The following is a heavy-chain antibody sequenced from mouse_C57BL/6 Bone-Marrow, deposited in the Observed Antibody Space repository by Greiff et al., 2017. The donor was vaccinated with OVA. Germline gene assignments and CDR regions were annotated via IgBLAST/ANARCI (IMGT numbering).Heavy chain of an antibody. Sequence: VQLQQPGTELVKPGASVKLSCKASGYTFTSYWMHWVKQRPGQGLEWIGNINPSNGGTNYNEKFKSKATLTVDKSSSTAYMQLRSLTSEDAAVYCCARSWLLPYFDVWGTGTTVTVSS. CDR3: ARSWLLPYFDV. CDR1: GYTFTSYW. D-gene: IGHD2-3*01. J-gene: IGHJ1*03. CDR2: INPSNGGT. V-gene: IGHV1-53*01.